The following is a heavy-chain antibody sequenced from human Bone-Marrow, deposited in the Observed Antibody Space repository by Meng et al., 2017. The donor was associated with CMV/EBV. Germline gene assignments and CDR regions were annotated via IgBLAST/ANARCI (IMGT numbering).Heavy chain of an antibody. Sequence: SETLSLTCTVSGASVRSDTYYWSWIRQPPGKGLEWIGYIYFSGSTNYNPSLKSRLTISLDTSKNQFSLKLTSVTAADTAMYYCATGTVGPGTGMTFYHYGLDAWGQGTTVTVSS. CDR1: GASVRSDTYY. CDR3: ATGTVGPGTGMTFYHYGLDA. D-gene: IGHD1-1*01. V-gene: IGHV4-61*01. J-gene: IGHJ6*02. CDR2: IYFSGST.